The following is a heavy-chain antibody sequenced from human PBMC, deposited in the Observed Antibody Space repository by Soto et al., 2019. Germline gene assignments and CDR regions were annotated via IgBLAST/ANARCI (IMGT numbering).Heavy chain of an antibody. V-gene: IGHV3-13*01. CDR2: IGTAGDT. D-gene: IGHD3-10*01. CDR3: ARSHRGDYYYYYGMDV. J-gene: IGHJ6*02. Sequence: GGSLRLSCAASGFTFSSYDMHWVRQATGEGLEWVSAIGTAGDTYYPGSVKGRFTISRENAKNSLYLQMNSLRAGDTAVYYCARSHRGDYYYYYGMDVWGQGTTVTVSS. CDR1: GFTFSSYD.